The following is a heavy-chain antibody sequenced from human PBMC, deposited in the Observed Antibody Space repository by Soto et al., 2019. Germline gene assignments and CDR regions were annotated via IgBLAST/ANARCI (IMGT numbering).Heavy chain of an antibody. CDR2: ISDSGST. J-gene: IGHJ4*02. CDR3: ARSPNVHDCGGGCSSRFDY. CDR1: GGSISIYS. Sequence: PSESLYITCTVPGGSISIYSWSWIRQPPGKGLAWIGYISDSGSTNYNPSLKSRVTISVDTSKNQFSLRLSSVTAADTAAYYCARSPNVHDCGGGCSSRFDYWGQGTQVTVSS. D-gene: IGHD2-15*01. V-gene: IGHV4-59*01.